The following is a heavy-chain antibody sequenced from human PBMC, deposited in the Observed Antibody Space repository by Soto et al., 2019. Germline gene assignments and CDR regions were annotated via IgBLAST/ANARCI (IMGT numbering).Heavy chain of an antibody. J-gene: IGHJ4*02. CDR2: MSHIGSV. Sequence: QVLLQESGPGLVQPSGTLSLSCVVSGVSIGSNYYWGWVRRPPGKGLEWLGDMSHIGSVNYNPSLKSRVTTSMDKSQNQFSLKLDSMTAADTAVYYCARSLGWYAVDYWGQGTLVIVSS. CDR1: GVSIGSNYY. V-gene: IGHV4-4*02. CDR3: ARSLGWYAVDY. D-gene: IGHD6-19*01.